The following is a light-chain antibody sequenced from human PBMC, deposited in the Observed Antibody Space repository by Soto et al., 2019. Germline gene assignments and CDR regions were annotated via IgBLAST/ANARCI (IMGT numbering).Light chain of an antibody. Sequence: EIVLTQSPGTLSLSPGEMATLSCRASQSVSSSSLAWYQQKPGQAPRLLIYGASSRATGIPDRFSGSGSGTDFTLTISRLEPEDVAVFYCQQYGSSPRTLGQGTKVDIK. J-gene: IGKJ1*01. CDR2: GAS. V-gene: IGKV3-20*01. CDR1: QSVSSSS. CDR3: QQYGSSPRT.